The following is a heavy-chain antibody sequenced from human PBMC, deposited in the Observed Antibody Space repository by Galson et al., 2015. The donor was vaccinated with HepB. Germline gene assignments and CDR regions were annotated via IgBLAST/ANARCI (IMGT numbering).Heavy chain of an antibody. CDR3: ALGGLNHYGTYYMDV. CDR1: GFTFSAYA. D-gene: IGHD3-10*01. J-gene: IGHJ6*03. Sequence: SLRLSCAASGFTFSAYAINCVRQAPGEGLEWVSAISESGRSTYYADSVKGRFTISRDNSKNTLYLQMNSLRAEDTAVYYCALGGLNHYGTYYMDVWGKGTTVTVS. CDR2: ISESGRST. V-gene: IGHV3-23*01.